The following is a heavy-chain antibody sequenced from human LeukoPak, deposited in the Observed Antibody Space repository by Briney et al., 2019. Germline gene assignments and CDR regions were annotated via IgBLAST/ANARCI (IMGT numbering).Heavy chain of an antibody. CDR1: RFTFRDHF. J-gene: IGHJ5*02. CDR2: ISSSGSDT. V-gene: IGHV3-11*04. Sequence: PGGSLKLSCAASRFTFRDHFMSWIRQPPGKGLEYVSYISSSGSDTYYSDSVKGRFTVSRDNAKNSLFLQMNSLRAEDTAVYYCAKSTGGSFDPWGQGTLVTVSS. D-gene: IGHD2-2*01. CDR3: AKSTGGSFDP.